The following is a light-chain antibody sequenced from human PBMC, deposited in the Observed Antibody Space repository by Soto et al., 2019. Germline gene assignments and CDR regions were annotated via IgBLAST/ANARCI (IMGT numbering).Light chain of an antibody. CDR2: GAS. V-gene: IGKV3-20*01. Sequence: EIVLTQSPGSLSLSPGERATLSCRASQSVDSSFFAWYQQKPGQAPRLLIYGASNRATGIPDRFSGCGSGKDFTITSTGLEAEDFAVYYCQQYVSSVTFGQGTKVEIK. CDR1: QSVDSSF. CDR3: QQYVSSVT. J-gene: IGKJ1*01.